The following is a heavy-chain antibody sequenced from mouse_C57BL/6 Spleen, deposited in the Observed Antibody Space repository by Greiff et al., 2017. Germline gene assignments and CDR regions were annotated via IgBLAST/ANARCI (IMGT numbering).Heavy chain of an antibody. Sequence: EVQLQESGPGLVKPSQSLSLTCSVTGYSITSGYYWNWIRQLPGNKLEWMGYISYDGSNNYNPSLKNRISITRDTSKNQFFLKLNSVTTEDTATYYCARDTTVVGYYFDYWGQGTTLTVSS. D-gene: IGHD1-1*01. J-gene: IGHJ2*01. CDR1: GYSITSGYY. CDR3: ARDTTVVGYYFDY. CDR2: ISYDGSN. V-gene: IGHV3-6*01.